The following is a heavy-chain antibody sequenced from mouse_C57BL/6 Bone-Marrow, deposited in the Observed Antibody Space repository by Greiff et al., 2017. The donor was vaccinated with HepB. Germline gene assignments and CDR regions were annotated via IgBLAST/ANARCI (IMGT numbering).Heavy chain of an antibody. Sequence: EVQLQQSGPVLVKPGASVKMSCKASGYTFTDYYMNWVKQSHGKSLEWIGVINPYNGGTSYNQKFKGKATLTVDKSSSTAYMELNSLTSEDTAVYYCTTWDYDEDFAYWGQGTLVTVSA. CDR1: GYTFTDYY. CDR3: TTWDYDEDFAY. J-gene: IGHJ3*01. V-gene: IGHV1-19*01. CDR2: INPYNGGT. D-gene: IGHD2-4*01.